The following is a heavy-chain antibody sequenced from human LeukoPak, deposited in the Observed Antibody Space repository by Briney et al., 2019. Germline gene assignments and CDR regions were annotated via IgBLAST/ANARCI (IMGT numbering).Heavy chain of an antibody. J-gene: IGHJ6*03. D-gene: IGHD3-10*01. CDR1: GGSISSYY. CDR2: IYYSGST. Sequence: PSETLSLTCTVSGGSISSYYWSWIRQPPGKGLEWIGYIYYSGSTNYNPSLKSRVTMSVDTSKNQFSLKLSSVTAADTAVYYCARDLPHYGSGSYYNSYYYYMDVWGKGTTVTISS. V-gene: IGHV4-59*12. CDR3: ARDLPHYGSGSYYNSYYYYMDV.